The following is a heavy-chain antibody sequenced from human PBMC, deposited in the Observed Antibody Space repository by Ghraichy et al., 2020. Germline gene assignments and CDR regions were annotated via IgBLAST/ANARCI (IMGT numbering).Heavy chain of an antibody. V-gene: IGHV3-21*01. D-gene: IGHD3-16*01. CDR3: ARDGLWGSAGECGWFDP. CDR1: GFTFSSYS. Sequence: GGSLRLSCAASGFTFSSYSMNWVRQAPGKGLEWVSSISSSSSYIYYADSVKGRFTISRDNAKNSLYLQMNSLRAEDTAVYYCARDGLWGSAGECGWFDPWGQGTLVTVSS. CDR2: ISSSSSYI. J-gene: IGHJ5*02.